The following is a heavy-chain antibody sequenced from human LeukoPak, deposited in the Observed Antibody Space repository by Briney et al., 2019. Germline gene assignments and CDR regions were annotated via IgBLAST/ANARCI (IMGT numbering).Heavy chain of an antibody. Sequence: GGSLRLSCAASRFTFSDYYMSWIRQAPGEGLEWVSYISSSGSTIYYADSVKGQFTISRDNAKNSLYLQMNSLRAEDTAVYYCARARNYDFWSGYYEYYFDYWGQGTLVTVSS. CDR3: ARARNYDFWSGYYEYYFDY. J-gene: IGHJ4*02. D-gene: IGHD3-3*01. CDR2: ISSSGSTI. CDR1: RFTFSDYY. V-gene: IGHV3-11*01.